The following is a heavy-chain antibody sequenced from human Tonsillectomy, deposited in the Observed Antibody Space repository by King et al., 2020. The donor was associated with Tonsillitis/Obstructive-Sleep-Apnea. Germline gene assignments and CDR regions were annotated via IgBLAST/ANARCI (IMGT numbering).Heavy chain of an antibody. J-gene: IGHJ5*02. CDR1: GGSISGYY. D-gene: IGHD3-10*01. Sequence: QLQESGPGLVKPSETLSLTCTVSGGSISGYYWSWIRQPPGKGLEWIGYIYYSGSTNYNPSLKSRDTISVDTYKNQFSLKLSSVTAADTAVYYCARHESLGGENCFDLWGQGTLVTVSS. CDR3: ARHESLGGENCFDL. V-gene: IGHV4-59*08. CDR2: IYYSGST.